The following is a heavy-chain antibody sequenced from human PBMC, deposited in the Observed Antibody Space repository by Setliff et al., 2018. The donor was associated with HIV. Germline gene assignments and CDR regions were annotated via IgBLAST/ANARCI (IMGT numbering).Heavy chain of an antibody. CDR2: TNPSGGST. J-gene: IGHJ4*02. D-gene: IGHD3-9*01. CDR1: GYTFTSYH. CDR3: ARDLSISNPYYDILTGPGVY. Sequence: ASVKVSCKASGYTFTSYHKYWVRQAPGQGLEWMGATNPSGGSTRYAQKFQGRVTMTRDTSTSTAYMELSSLRSEDTAVYYCARDLSISNPYYDILTGPGVYWGQGTLVTVSS. V-gene: IGHV1-46*01.